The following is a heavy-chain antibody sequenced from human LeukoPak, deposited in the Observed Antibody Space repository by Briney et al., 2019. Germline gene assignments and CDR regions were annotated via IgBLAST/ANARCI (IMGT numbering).Heavy chain of an antibody. V-gene: IGHV3-48*01. CDR3: ARDAYQYSSGWFFDY. Sequence: PGRSMRLSCAASGFTFSTYTMNWVRQATGKGLEWVSYISSSGTTIYYADSVKGRFTISRDNSKNSLYLQMNSLRAEDTAVYYCARDAYQYSSGWFFDYWGQGTLVTVSS. CDR1: GFTFSTYT. CDR2: ISSSGTTI. D-gene: IGHD6-19*01. J-gene: IGHJ4*02.